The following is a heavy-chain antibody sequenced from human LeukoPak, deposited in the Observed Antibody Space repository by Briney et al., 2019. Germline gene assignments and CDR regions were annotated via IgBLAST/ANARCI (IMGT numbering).Heavy chain of an antibody. V-gene: IGHV3-30*02. J-gene: IGHJ4*02. CDR2: IRYDGTNK. CDR3: AKDQAGSSGFFDY. CDR1: GFTFSNHW. D-gene: IGHD6-19*01. Sequence: GGSLRLSCAASGFTFSNHWMHWVRQAPGKGLEWVAFIRYDGTNKYYADSVKGRFTISRDNSKNTLYLQMNSLRAQDTAVYYCAKDQAGSSGFFDYWGQGTLVTVSS.